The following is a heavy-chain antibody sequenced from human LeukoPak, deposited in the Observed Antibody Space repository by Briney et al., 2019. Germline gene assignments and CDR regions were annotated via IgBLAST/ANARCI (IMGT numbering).Heavy chain of an antibody. V-gene: IGHV3-21*01. CDR3: ARSDDFWSEDDTFDI. D-gene: IGHD3-3*01. CDR2: IGSSSDYI. CDR1: GFTFSSYS. J-gene: IGHJ3*02. Sequence: GGSLRLSCAASGFTFSSYSMNWVRQAPGKGLEWVSSIGSSSDYIYYADSLKGRFTISRDNAKNSLYQQMNSLRAEDTAVYYCARSDDFWSEDDTFDIWGQGTMVTVSS.